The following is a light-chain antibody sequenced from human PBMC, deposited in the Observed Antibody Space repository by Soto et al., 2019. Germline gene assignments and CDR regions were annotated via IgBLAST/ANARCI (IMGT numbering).Light chain of an antibody. J-gene: IGLJ1*01. CDR3: QSYDSSLSGHNYV. Sequence: HSVLTQPPSVSGAPGQRVTISCTGSSSNIGAGYDVHWYQQLPGTAPKLLIYGNSNRPSGVPDRFSGSKSGTSASLAITGLQAEDEADYYCQSYDSSLSGHNYVFGTGTKVTVL. CDR1: SSNIGAGYD. CDR2: GNS. V-gene: IGLV1-40*01.